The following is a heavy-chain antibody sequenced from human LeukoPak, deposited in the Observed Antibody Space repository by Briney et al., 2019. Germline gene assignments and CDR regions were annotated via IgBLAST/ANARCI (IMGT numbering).Heavy chain of an antibody. CDR2: INSDGSST. V-gene: IGHV3-74*01. CDR1: GFTFSSYW. J-gene: IGHJ4*02. Sequence: GGSLRLSCAASGFTFSSYWMHWVRHAPGKGLVWVSRINSDGSSTDYADSVKGRFIISRDNAKNTLYLQMNSLRAEDTAVYYCARSRYCSGGNCYSDYWGQGTLVTVSS. CDR3: ARSRYCSGGNCYSDY. D-gene: IGHD2-15*01.